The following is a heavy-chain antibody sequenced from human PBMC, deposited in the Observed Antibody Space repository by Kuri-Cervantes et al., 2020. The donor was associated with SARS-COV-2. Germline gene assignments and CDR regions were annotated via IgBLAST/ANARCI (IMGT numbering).Heavy chain of an antibody. J-gene: IGHJ6*02. Sequence: ASVKVSCKASGYTFTSYGISWVRQAPGQGLEWMGWISAYNGNTNYAQKLQGRVTMTTDTSTSTAYMGLRSLRSDDTAVYYCARSGGGPKYYYYGMGVWGQGTTVTVSS. D-gene: IGHD3-10*01. CDR1: GYTFTSYG. V-gene: IGHV1-18*01. CDR3: ARSGGGPKYYYYGMGV. CDR2: ISAYNGNT.